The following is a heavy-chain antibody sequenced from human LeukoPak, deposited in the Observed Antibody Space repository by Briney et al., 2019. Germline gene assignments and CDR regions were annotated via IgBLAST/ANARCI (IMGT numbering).Heavy chain of an antibody. J-gene: IGHJ5*02. Sequence: GAPPQICCDCSGSIISNYWIACGHQLPGKGLEWMGIIYPGDSDSRYSPSFQGQVTISADKSISTAYLQFSTLKTSDTAMYYCARSPSGFTYGRNWFDPWGQGTLVTVSS. CDR3: ARSPSGFTYGRNWFDP. V-gene: IGHV5-51*07. CDR1: GSIISNYW. CDR2: IYPGDSDS. D-gene: IGHD5-18*01.